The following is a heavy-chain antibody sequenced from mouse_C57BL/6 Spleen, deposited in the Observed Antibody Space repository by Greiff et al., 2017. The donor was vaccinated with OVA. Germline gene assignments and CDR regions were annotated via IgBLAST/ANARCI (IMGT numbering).Heavy chain of an antibody. J-gene: IGHJ1*03. Sequence: EVKLVESGGGLVKPGGSLKLSCAASGFTFSSYAMSWVRQTPEKRLEWVATISDGGSYTYYPDNVKGRFTISRDNAKNNLYLQMSHLKSEDTAMYYCARDTPYYGSSPWYFDVWGTGTTVTVSS. CDR1: GFTFSSYA. D-gene: IGHD1-1*01. V-gene: IGHV5-4*01. CDR3: ARDTPYYGSSPWYFDV. CDR2: ISDGGSYT.